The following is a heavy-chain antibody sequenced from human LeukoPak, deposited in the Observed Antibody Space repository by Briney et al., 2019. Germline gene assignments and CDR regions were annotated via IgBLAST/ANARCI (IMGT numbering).Heavy chain of an antibody. V-gene: IGHV3-30*02. D-gene: IGHD2-2*01. Sequence: GGSLRLSCAASGFTFSSYGMHWVRQAPGKGLEWVAVIWYDGSNKYYADSVKGRFTISRDNSKNTLYLQMNSLRAEDTAVYYCAKEPVPAAVWGQGTLVTVSS. CDR3: AKEPVPAAV. CDR1: GFTFSSYG. CDR2: IWYDGSNK. J-gene: IGHJ4*02.